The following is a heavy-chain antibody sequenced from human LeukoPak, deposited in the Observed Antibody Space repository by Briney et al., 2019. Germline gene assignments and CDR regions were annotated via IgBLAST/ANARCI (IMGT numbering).Heavy chain of an antibody. D-gene: IGHD3-16*02. CDR3: ARDGGYYDYVWGSYRFLAFDI. CDR1: GFIFSNYW. Sequence: GGSLRLSCAASGFIFSNYWMTWVRQAPGKGLEWVANIRQDGNEEHYVDSVKGRFTVSRDDTKKSLFLQMNSLRAEDTAVYYCARDGGYYDYVWGSYRFLAFDIWGQGTMVTVSS. CDR2: IRQDGNEE. J-gene: IGHJ3*02. V-gene: IGHV3-7*03.